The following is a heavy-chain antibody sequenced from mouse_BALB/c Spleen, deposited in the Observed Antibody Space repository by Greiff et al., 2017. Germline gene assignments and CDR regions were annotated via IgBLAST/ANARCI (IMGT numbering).Heavy chain of an antibody. CDR3: ARMGGRSAMDY. Sequence: VMLVESGPGLVAPSQSLSITCTVSGFSLTSYGVHWVRQPPGKGLEWLGVIWAGGSTNYNSALMSRLSISKDNSKSQVFLKMNSLQTDDTAMYYCARMGGRSAMDYWGQGTSVTVSS. J-gene: IGHJ4*01. V-gene: IGHV2-9*02. D-gene: IGHD1-1*02. CDR1: GFSLTSYG. CDR2: IWAGGST.